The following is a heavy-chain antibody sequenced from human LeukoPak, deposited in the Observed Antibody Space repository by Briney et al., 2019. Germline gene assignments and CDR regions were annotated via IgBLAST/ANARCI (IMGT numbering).Heavy chain of an antibody. Sequence: GGSLRLSCAASGFAFSNYGMSWVRQAPGKGLEWVSGISGSGGSTYYADSVKGRFTISRDNSKNTLYLQMNSLRAEDTGVYFCAKLGDDIVVVPAAFFDYWGQGTLVTVSS. D-gene: IGHD2-2*01. V-gene: IGHV3-23*01. CDR3: AKLGDDIVVVPAAFFDY. CDR2: ISGSGGST. J-gene: IGHJ4*02. CDR1: GFAFSNYG.